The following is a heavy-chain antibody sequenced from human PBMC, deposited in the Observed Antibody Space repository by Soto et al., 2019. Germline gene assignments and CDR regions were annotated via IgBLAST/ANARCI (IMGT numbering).Heavy chain of an antibody. Sequence: QVQLVQSGAEVKKPGSSVKVSCKASGGTFSSYAISWVRQAPVQGLEWMGGIIPIFGTANYAQKFQGRVTSTADEYTNTAYVELSILRSEDTAVYYCAREMATPYWYFDLWGRGTLVTVSS. V-gene: IGHV1-69*01. J-gene: IGHJ2*01. CDR1: GGTFSSYA. CDR2: IIPIFGTA. D-gene: IGHD5-12*01. CDR3: AREMATPYWYFDL.